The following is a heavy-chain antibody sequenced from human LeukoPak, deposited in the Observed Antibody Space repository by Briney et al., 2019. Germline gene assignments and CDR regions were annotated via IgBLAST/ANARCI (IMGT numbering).Heavy chain of an antibody. CDR2: INPSGGST. CDR3: ARDPNSGGWYRVVENNWFDP. J-gene: IGHJ5*02. D-gene: IGHD6-19*01. V-gene: IGHV1-46*01. Sequence: ASVKVSCKASGYTFTSYYMHWVRQAPGQGLEWMGIINPSGGSTSYAQKFQGRVTMTRDTSTSTVYMELSSLRSEDTAVYYCARDPNSGGWYRVVENNWFDPWGQGTLVTVSS. CDR1: GYTFTSYY.